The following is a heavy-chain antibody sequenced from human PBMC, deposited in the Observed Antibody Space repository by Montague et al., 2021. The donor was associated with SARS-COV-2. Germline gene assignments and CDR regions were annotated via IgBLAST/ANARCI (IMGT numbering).Heavy chain of an antibody. J-gene: IGHJ6*02. CDR3: ARVGRQQLGRLSGMDV. V-gene: IGHV4-39*07. Sequence: SETLSLTCTVSGGSISSSSYYWGWIRQPPGKGLEWIGSIYYSGSTYYXXXLKSRVTISVDTSKNQFSLKLSSVTAADTAVYYCARVGRQQLGRLSGMDVWGQGTMVTVSS. D-gene: IGHD6-13*01. CDR2: IYYSGST. CDR1: GGSISSSSYY.